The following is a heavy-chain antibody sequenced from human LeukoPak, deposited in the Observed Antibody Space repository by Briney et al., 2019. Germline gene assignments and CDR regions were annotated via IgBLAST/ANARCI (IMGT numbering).Heavy chain of an antibody. Sequence: GAAVQVSCKASGYTFTSYGISWVRQAPGQGLEWMGWISDYNGNKNYAQKLQGRVTMTTDTCTSTAYMELRSLRSDDPAVYYCARVKLSSYAGSRAFDPWGQGTLVTVSS. J-gene: IGHJ5*02. CDR1: GYTFTSYG. CDR3: ARVKLSSYAGSRAFDP. V-gene: IGHV1-18*04. CDR2: ISDYNGNK. D-gene: IGHD3-10*01.